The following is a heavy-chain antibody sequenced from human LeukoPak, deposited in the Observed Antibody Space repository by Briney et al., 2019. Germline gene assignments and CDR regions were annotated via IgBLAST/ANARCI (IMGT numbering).Heavy chain of an antibody. D-gene: IGHD6-13*01. Sequence: WIRQTPGKGLEWVSAISGSGGSTYYADSVKGRFTISRDNSKNTLYLQMNSLRAEDTAVYYCAKEKLAAASFDYWGQGTLVTVSS. J-gene: IGHJ4*02. CDR3: AKEKLAAASFDY. V-gene: IGHV3-23*01. CDR2: ISGSGGST.